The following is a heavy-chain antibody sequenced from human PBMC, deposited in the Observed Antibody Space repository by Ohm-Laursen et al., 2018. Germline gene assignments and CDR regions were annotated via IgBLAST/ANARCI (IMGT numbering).Heavy chain of an antibody. CDR2: INRDGGSE. CDR1: GFSFSSYW. V-gene: IGHV3-7*01. D-gene: IGHD2/OR15-2a*01. J-gene: IGHJ3*01. CDR3: SRDYLSI. Sequence: SLRLSCAASGFSFSSYWMAWVRQTPGKGLEWVANINRDGGSESYVDSVQGRFTISRDNAKNLLYLQMNNLRAEDTAMYCCSRDYLSIWGQGTLVTVSS.